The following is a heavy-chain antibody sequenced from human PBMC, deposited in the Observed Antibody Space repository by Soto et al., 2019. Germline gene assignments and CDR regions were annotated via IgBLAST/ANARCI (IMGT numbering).Heavy chain of an antibody. V-gene: IGHV1-69*02. Sequence: SVKVSCMASVCTFSNYTISRVRQAPGQGLEWMGRIIPILGIANYAQKFQGRVTITADKSTSTAYMELSSLRSEDTAVYYCARGGYYDSSGYYSAFDIWGQGTMVTVSS. CDR1: VCTFSNYT. CDR3: ARGGYYDSSGYYSAFDI. J-gene: IGHJ3*02. CDR2: IIPILGIA. D-gene: IGHD3-22*01.